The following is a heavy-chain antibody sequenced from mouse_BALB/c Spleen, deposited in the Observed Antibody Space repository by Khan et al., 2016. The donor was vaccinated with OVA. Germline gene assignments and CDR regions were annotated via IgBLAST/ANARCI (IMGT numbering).Heavy chain of an antibody. D-gene: IGHD1-3*01. J-gene: IGHJ3*01. V-gene: IGHV1S137*01. CDR1: GYTFTDYA. Sequence: QVQLKQSGAELVRPGVSVKISCKGSGYTFTDYAMHWVKQSHAKSLEWIGVISTYYGDASYNQQFKGKATMTVDKSSSTAYMELARLTSEDSAIYYCVSGSGNSRFAYWGQGTLVTVSA. CDR2: ISTYYGDA. CDR3: VSGSGNSRFAY.